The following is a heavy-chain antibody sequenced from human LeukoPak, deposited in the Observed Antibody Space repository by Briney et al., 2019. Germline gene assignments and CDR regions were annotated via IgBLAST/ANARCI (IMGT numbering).Heavy chain of an antibody. CDR3: AKPGYSSGWCRNFDY. V-gene: IGHV3-23*01. D-gene: IGHD6-19*01. Sequence: GGSLRLSCAASGFTFSSYAMSWVRQAPGKGLEWVSAISGSGGSTYYADSVKGRFTISRDNSKNTLYVQMNSLRAEDTAVYYCAKPGYSSGWCRNFDYWGQGTLVTVSS. J-gene: IGHJ4*02. CDR2: ISGSGGST. CDR1: GFTFSSYA.